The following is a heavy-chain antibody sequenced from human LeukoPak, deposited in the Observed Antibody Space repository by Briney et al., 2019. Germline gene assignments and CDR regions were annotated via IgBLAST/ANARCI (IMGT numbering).Heavy chain of an antibody. CDR2: INSDGSST. CDR1: EFTFGNYW. V-gene: IGHV3-74*01. D-gene: IGHD3-22*01. J-gene: IGHJ4*02. CDR3: ARVRSNYDSSGSLGY. Sequence: GGSLRLSCAASEFTFGNYWMSWVRQAPGKGLVWVSRINSDGSSTSYADSVKGRFTISRDNAKNSLYLQMNSLRAEDTAVYYCARVRSNYDSSGSLGYWGQGTLVTVSS.